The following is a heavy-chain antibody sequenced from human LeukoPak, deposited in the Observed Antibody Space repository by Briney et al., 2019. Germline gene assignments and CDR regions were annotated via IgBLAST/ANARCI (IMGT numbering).Heavy chain of an antibody. Sequence: PGGSLRLSCAASGFTFSGYAMNWVRQAPGKGLEWVAYISSSSGTIYYTDSVKGRFTISRDNAKNSVFLQMSSLSGGDTAIYYCARVGDSSGYLIQYFDYWGQGTLVTVSS. V-gene: IGHV3-48*01. CDR1: GFTFSGYA. CDR3: ARVGDSSGYLIQYFDY. CDR2: ISSSSGTI. J-gene: IGHJ4*02. D-gene: IGHD3-22*01.